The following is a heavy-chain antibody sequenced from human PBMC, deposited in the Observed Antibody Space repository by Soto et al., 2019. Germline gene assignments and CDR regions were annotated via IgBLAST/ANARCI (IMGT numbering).Heavy chain of an antibody. CDR3: AVGVMVYAIRDYYYGMDV. J-gene: IGHJ6*02. D-gene: IGHD2-8*01. V-gene: IGHV4-61*01. CDR2: IYYSGST. CDR1: GGSVSSVSYY. Sequence: KPSETLSLTCTVSGGSVSSVSYYWSWIRQPPGKGLEWIGYIYYSGSTNYNPSLKSRVTMSVDTSKNQFSLKLSSVTAADTAVYYCAVGVMVYAIRDYYYGMDVWGQGTTVTVSS.